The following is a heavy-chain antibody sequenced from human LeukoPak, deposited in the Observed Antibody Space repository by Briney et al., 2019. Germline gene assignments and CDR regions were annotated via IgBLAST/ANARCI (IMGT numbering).Heavy chain of an antibody. CDR1: GFTFSNDW. CDR3: ARQGYSSGK. J-gene: IGHJ4*02. V-gene: IGHV3-7*01. CDR2: IQRDGSEK. D-gene: IGHD6-19*01. Sequence: PGGSLRLSCAASGFTFSNDWMNWVRQAPRKGLEWVASIQRDGSEKYYVESVKGRFTISRDNAKNSLYLQMNSLRAEDTAVYYCARQGYSSGKWGQGTLVTVSS.